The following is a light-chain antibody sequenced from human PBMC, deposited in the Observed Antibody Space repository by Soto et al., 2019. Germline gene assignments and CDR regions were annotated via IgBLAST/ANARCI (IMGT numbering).Light chain of an antibody. CDR2: GAS. Sequence: DVQVTQSPSFVSASVGDRVTITCRASQGIGTWLAWYQQKPGAAPKLLISGASNLESGVPARFSGSGLGTHFTFTIVSLQPEDSATYYCQQTNSFPITFGQGTRLEI. V-gene: IGKV1D-12*01. J-gene: IGKJ5*01. CDR3: QQTNSFPIT. CDR1: QGIGTW.